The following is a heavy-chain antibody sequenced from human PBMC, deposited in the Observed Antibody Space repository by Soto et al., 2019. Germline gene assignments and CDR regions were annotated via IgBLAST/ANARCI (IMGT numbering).Heavy chain of an antibody. CDR1: GFTFSTYE. J-gene: IGHJ4*02. V-gene: IGHV3-48*03. Sequence: GALRLSCTASGFTFSTYEMNWVRQAPEKGLEWVACINTGGATIYYADSVKGRFTISRDNAKNSLYLQMDSLRAEDTAIYYCARGLSASGAAGSHFDYWGQGTLVTVSS. CDR2: INTGGATI. D-gene: IGHD6-13*01. CDR3: ARGLSASGAAGSHFDY.